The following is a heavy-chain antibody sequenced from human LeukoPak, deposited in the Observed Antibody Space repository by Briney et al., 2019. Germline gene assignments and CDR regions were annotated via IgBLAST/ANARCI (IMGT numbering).Heavy chain of an antibody. D-gene: IGHD6-13*01. V-gene: IGHV4-34*01. Sequence: SETLSLTCAIYGASLRGYHWSWIRQSPGKGLEWIGSINYSGTTTYNPSLKSRVTISVDRSKNQFFLKLSSVTAADTAVYYCARTAAAGISVSAFDIWGQGTMVTVSS. CDR2: INYSGTT. J-gene: IGHJ3*02. CDR1: GASLRGYH. CDR3: ARTAAAGISVSAFDI.